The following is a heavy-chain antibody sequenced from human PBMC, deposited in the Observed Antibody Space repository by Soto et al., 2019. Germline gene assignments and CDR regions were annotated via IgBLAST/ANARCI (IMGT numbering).Heavy chain of an antibody. J-gene: IGHJ3*02. CDR1: GYTFTSHY. Sequence: ASVKVSCKASGYTFTSHYMHWVRQAPGQGLEWMGWINPNSGGTDYAQKFQGWVTMTRDTSISTAYMELSRLISDDTAVYYCARSYSSVWYHAFDIWGQGTMVTVSS. V-gene: IGHV1-2*04. D-gene: IGHD6-19*01. CDR3: ARSYSSVWYHAFDI. CDR2: INPNSGGT.